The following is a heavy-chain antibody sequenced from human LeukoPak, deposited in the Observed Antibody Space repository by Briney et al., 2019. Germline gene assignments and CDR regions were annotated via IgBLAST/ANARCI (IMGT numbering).Heavy chain of an antibody. Sequence: SETLSLTCTVSGGSISSSSYYWGWIRQPPGKGLEWIGSIYHSGSTYYNPSLKSRVTISVDRSKNQFSLKLSSVTAADTAVYYCARVPPLGAVAGYYFDYWGQGTLVTVSS. D-gene: IGHD6-19*01. CDR1: GGSISSSSYY. CDR3: ARVPPLGAVAGYYFDY. V-gene: IGHV4-39*07. J-gene: IGHJ4*02. CDR2: IYHSGST.